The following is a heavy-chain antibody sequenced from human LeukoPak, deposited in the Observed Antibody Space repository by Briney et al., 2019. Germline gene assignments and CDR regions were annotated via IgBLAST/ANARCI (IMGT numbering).Heavy chain of an antibody. CDR2: IYHSGST. CDR3: ASVGDVVVPAAEYYFDY. Sequence: NPSETLSLTCTVSGGSIRSGGCYWRWIRQPPGKDLEWIGYIYHSGSTYYNPSLKSRDTISVDKSKNQFSLKLSSVTAAETAVYYWASVGDVVVPAAEYYFDYWGQGTLVTVSS. V-gene: IGHV4-30-2*01. J-gene: IGHJ4*02. D-gene: IGHD2-2*01. CDR1: GGSIRSGGCY.